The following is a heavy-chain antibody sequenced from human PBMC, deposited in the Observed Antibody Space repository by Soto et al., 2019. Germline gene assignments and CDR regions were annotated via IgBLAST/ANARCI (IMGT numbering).Heavy chain of an antibody. CDR2: ISYDGSNK. J-gene: IGHJ4*01. CDR1: GFTFSTYD. V-gene: IGHV3-30*18. Sequence: QVQLVESGGGVVQPGRSLRLSCAASGFTFSTYDMHWVRQAPGKGLEWVSVISYDGSNKNYADSVKGRFTISRDNSKNPIYLQMKSLRAEESAVYYCAKVGIAGLTYYFDYWGHGTLVTVSS. CDR3: AKVGIAGLTYYFDY.